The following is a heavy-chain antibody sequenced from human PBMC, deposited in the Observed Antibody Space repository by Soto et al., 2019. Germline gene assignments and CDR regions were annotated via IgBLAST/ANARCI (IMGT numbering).Heavy chain of an antibody. J-gene: IGHJ4*02. Sequence: LWSRVTISVDTSKNQFSLRLSSVTAADTAVYYCARDSVYGDPVDYWGQGTLVTVSS. V-gene: IGHV4-59*01. CDR3: ARDSVYGDPVDY. D-gene: IGHD4-17*01.